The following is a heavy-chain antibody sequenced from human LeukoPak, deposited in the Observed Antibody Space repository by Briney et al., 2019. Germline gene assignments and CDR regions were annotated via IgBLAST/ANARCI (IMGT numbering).Heavy chain of an antibody. CDR2: INEDGSRE. Sequence: AGGSLRLSCAASGFTFSNFLMTSVRHSPGKRLEWVASINEDGSRELYVDSAKGRFSISRDNANNALSLQMNSLRVEDTAVYYCARDPPRRSDFWGQGTLVTVSS. J-gene: IGHJ4*02. CDR1: GFTFSNFL. CDR3: ARDPPRRSDF. V-gene: IGHV3-7*01.